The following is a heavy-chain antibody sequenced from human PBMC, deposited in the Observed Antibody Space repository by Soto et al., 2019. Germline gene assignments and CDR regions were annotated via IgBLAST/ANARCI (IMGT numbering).Heavy chain of an antibody. CDR2: ISGSGANT. D-gene: IGHD3-22*01. J-gene: IGHJ5*01. CDR3: VRRKYDSSGFDS. V-gene: IGHV3-23*01. CDR1: GFTFTTYA. Sequence: EVQLLESGGGLVQPGGSLRLSCAASGFTFTTYALSWVRQAPGKGLEWVSAISGSGANTYYPDSVKGRFTISRDNSKNTRYLQMNSLRAADTAVYYCVRRKYDSSGFDSWGQGTLVTVSS.